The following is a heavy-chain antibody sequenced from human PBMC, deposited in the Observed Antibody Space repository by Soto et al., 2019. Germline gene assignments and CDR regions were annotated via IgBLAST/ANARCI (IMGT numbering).Heavy chain of an antibody. J-gene: IGHJ4*02. CDR3: AREHSSSWRFDY. V-gene: IGHV1-8*01. CDR2: MNPNSGNT. D-gene: IGHD6-13*01. Sequence: QEQLVQSGAEVKKPGASVKVSCKGYGYTFTSYDINWVRQATGQGLEWMGWMNPNSGNTGYAQKFQGRVTMTRNTSISTAYMELSSLRSEDTAVYYCAREHSSSWRFDYWGQGTLVTVSS. CDR1: GYTFTSYD.